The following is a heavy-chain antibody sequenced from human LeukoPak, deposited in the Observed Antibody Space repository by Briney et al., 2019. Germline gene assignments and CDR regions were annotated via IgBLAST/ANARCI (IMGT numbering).Heavy chain of an antibody. V-gene: IGHV3-30-3*01. CDR2: ISYDGSNK. Sequence: GGSLRLSFAASGFTFSSYAMHWVRQAPGKGLEWVAVISYDGSNKYYADSVKGRFTISRDNSKNTLYLQMNSLRAEDTAVYYCARDNRQDGYNYDYFDYWGQGTLVIVSS. J-gene: IGHJ4*02. CDR1: GFTFSSYA. CDR3: ARDNRQDGYNYDYFDY. D-gene: IGHD5-24*01.